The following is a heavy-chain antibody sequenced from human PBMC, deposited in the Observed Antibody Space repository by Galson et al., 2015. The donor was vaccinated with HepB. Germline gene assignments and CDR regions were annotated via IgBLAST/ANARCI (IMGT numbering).Heavy chain of an antibody. V-gene: IGHV4-4*02. Sequence: SETLSLTCAVSGGSINSNIWWSWVRQPPGKGLEWIGEIYYSGTTHYNPSLKSRATISLDKSKNQISLSLTSVTAADSAVYFCSWFPDYWGQGTLVTVSS. CDR1: GGSINSNIW. J-gene: IGHJ4*02. CDR2: IYYSGTT. D-gene: IGHD3-10*01. CDR3: SWFPDY.